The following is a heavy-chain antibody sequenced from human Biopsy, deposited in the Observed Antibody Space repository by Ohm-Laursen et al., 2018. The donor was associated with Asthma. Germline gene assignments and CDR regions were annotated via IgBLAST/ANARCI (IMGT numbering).Heavy chain of an antibody. D-gene: IGHD5-18*01. V-gene: IGHV3-30*18. CDR2: ISFDETDQ. CDR1: KFIFRNYA. J-gene: IGHJ3*01. Sequence: SLRLSCAASKFIFRNYAMHWVRQSPDKGLEWLAVISFDETDQFYADSVKGRFTVSRDNPNNTLYLQLNSLRPADTAVYYCVKDTYEDSGGYYTFEVWGQGTMVTVSS. CDR3: VKDTYEDSGGYYTFEV.